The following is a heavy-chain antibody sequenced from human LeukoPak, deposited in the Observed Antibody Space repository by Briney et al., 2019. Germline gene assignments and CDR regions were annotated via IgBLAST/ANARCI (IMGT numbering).Heavy chain of an antibody. CDR2: IDTTGRVT. V-gene: IGHV3-74*01. CDR3: ARDLHWNQLVL. J-gene: IGHJ4*02. CDR1: GFTFSSKW. Sequence: PGGSLRLSCAASGFTFSSKWMFWVRQAPGKGLVWVSRIDTTGRVTNYTDSVKGRFIISRDNTKNTLYLQMDSLRADDTAVYYCARDLHWNQLVLWGLGTLVTVSS. D-gene: IGHD1-1*01.